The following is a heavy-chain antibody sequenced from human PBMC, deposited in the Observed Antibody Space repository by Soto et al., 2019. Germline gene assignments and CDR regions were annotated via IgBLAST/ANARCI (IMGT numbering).Heavy chain of an antibody. Sequence: EVQLVESGGGLVQPGGSLRLSCAASGFPVSSNYMSWVRQAPGKGLEWVSVIYSGGSTYYADSVKGRFNISRDNSKGTLYLQMNSLRAEDTAVYYCARGSDIVVVPAAISLYYMDVWCKGTTVTVSS. V-gene: IGHV3-66*01. CDR3: ARGSDIVVVPAAISLYYMDV. CDR2: IYSGGST. D-gene: IGHD2-2*02. J-gene: IGHJ6*03. CDR1: GFPVSSNY.